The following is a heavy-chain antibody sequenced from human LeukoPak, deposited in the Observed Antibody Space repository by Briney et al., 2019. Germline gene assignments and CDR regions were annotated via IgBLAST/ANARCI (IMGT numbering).Heavy chain of an antibody. D-gene: IGHD3-16*01. CDR3: ARGGRGYYVSVFDF. V-gene: IGHV6-1*01. J-gene: IGHJ5*01. Sequence: SQTLSLTCAISGDIVSSNSASWNWIRQSPSRGLEWLGRIYYRSRWSYDYAVSVESRITINPDASKNQFSLQMSSVTPDDTAVYFCARGGRGYYVSVFDFWGQGNLVTVSA. CDR2: IYYRSRWSY. CDR1: GDIVSSNSAS.